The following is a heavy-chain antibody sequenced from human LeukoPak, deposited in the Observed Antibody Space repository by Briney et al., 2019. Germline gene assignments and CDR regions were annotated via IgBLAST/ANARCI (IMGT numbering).Heavy chain of an antibody. J-gene: IGHJ4*02. Sequence: GGSLRLSCAASGFTFSRYWMTWVRQAPGKGLEWVANIKQDGSEKYYVDSVKGRFTISGDNAKNSLYLQMNSLRAEDTVVYYCARDYWFGESYFDYWGQGTLVTVSS. CDR2: IKQDGSEK. D-gene: IGHD3-10*01. CDR3: ARDYWFGESYFDY. V-gene: IGHV3-7*01. CDR1: GFTFSRYW.